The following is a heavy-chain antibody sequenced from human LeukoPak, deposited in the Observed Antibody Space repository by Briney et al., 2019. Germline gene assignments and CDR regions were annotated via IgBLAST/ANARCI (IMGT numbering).Heavy chain of an antibody. D-gene: IGHD5-18*01. CDR1: GFTFSNYW. CDR2: ISGGSSTI. V-gene: IGHV3-48*01. CDR3: AMYLDTYYGMDV. Sequence: GGSLRLSCAASGFTFSNYWMTWVRQAPGKGLEWVSYISGGSSTIYYADSVKGRFIISRDNAKNSLYLQMNSLRAEDTAVYYCAMYLDTYYGMDVWGQGTTVTVSS. J-gene: IGHJ6*02.